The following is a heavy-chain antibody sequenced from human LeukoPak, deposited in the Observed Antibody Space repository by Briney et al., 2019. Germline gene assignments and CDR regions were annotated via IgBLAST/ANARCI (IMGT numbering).Heavy chain of an antibody. CDR2: INTSDGGT. V-gene: IGHV1-46*01. D-gene: IGHD3-3*01. CDR1: GYMFTNYY. Sequence: ASVKVSCKASGYMFTNYYMHWVRQAPGQGLEWMGVINTSDGGTSYAQKLQGRVTMTTDTSTSTAYMELRSLRSDDTAVYYCARDEYYDFWSGYYNGLYYFDYWGQGTLVTVSS. J-gene: IGHJ4*02. CDR3: ARDEYYDFWSGYYNGLYYFDY.